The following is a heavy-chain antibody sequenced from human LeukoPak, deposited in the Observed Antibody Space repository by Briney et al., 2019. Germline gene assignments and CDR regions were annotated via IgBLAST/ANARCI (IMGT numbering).Heavy chain of an antibody. Sequence: ASVKVSCKASGYTFTSYYMHWVRQAPGQGLEWMGIINPSGGSTSYARKFQGRVTMTRDTSTSTVYMELSSLRSEDTAVYYGARGGNYYDSSGYYPYFDYWGQGTLVTVSS. CDR1: GYTFTSYY. CDR2: INPSGGST. D-gene: IGHD3-22*01. V-gene: IGHV1-46*01. CDR3: ARGGNYYDSSGYYPYFDY. J-gene: IGHJ4*02.